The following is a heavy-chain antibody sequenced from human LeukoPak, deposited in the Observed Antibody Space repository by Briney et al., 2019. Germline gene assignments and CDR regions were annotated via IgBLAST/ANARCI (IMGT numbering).Heavy chain of an antibody. CDR3: AKRLAMAHNFDY. D-gene: IGHD5-18*01. V-gene: IGHV3-9*01. CDR2: ISWNSGSI. J-gene: IGHJ4*02. Sequence: PGGSLRLSCAASGFTFDDYAMHWVRQAPGKGLEWVSGISWNSGSIGYADSVKGRFTISRDNSKNTLYLQMNSLRAEDTAVYYCAKRLAMAHNFDYWGQGTLVTVSS. CDR1: GFTFDDYA.